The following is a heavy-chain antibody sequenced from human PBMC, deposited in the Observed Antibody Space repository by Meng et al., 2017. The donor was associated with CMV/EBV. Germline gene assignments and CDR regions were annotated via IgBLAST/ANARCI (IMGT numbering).Heavy chain of an antibody. CDR2: INHSGST. V-gene: IGHV4-34*01. J-gene: IGHJ3*02. CDR1: GGSFSGYY. CDR3: ARVGDCSSTSCYTRAFDI. Sequence: SETLSLTCAVYGGSFSGYYWSWIRQPPGKGLEWIGEINHSGSTNYNPSLKSRVTISVDTSKNQFSLKLSSVTAADTAVYYCARVGDCSSTSCYTRAFDIWGQGTMVTVSS. D-gene: IGHD2-2*02.